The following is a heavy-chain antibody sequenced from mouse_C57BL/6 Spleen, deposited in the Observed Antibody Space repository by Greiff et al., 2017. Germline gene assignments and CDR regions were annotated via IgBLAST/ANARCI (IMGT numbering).Heavy chain of an antibody. CDR2: IDPNSGGT. J-gene: IGHJ2*01. D-gene: IGHD1-1*01. V-gene: IGHV1-72*01. Sequence: VQLQQPGAELVKPGASVKLSCKASGYTFTSYWMHWVKQRPGRGLEWSGRIDPNSGGTKYNEKFKSKATLTVDKPSSTAYMQLSSLTSEDSAVYYCARYYYGSSIYYFDYWGQGTTLTVSS. CDR3: ARYYYGSSIYYFDY. CDR1: GYTFTSYW.